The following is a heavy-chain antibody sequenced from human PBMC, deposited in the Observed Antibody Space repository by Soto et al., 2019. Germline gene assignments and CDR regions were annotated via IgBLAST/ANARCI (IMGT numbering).Heavy chain of an antibody. CDR2: ISSSSSHT. D-gene: IGHD3-22*01. J-gene: IGHJ4*02. V-gene: IGHV3-21*06. CDR3: ERGGYGPSGYH. Sequence: GGSLRLSCAASRSTFSNYSMNWVRQAPGKGLEWVSSISSSSSHTYYADSVKGRFTISRDNAKSSLYLQMDSLRVDDTAVYYCERGGYGPSGYHWGQGTLVTVSS. CDR1: RSTFSNYS.